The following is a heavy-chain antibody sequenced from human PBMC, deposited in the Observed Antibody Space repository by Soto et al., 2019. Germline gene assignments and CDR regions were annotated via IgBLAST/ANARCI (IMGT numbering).Heavy chain of an antibody. D-gene: IGHD6-13*01. CDR2: IYSGST. V-gene: IGHV4-39*01. J-gene: IGHJ4*02. CDR3: ATTRGIAVGGSFDY. Sequence: SETLSLTCNVSGGSISSSSSYWGWIRQPPGKGLEWIGTIYSGSTYYNPSLKSRVTIAVDTSKNQFSLKLSSVAAADTAIYFCATTRGIAVGGSFDYWGQRTLVTVSS. CDR1: GGSISSSSSY.